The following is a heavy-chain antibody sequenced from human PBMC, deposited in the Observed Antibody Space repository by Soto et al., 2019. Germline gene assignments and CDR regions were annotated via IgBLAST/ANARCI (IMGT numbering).Heavy chain of an antibody. CDR1: GGSINDNAYY. D-gene: IGHD3-10*01. V-gene: IGHV4-31*01. CDR2: IYFTGST. J-gene: IGHJ4*02. CDR3: ARDNYSSGFDY. Sequence: QVQLQESGPGLVKSSQTLSLTCTVSGGSINDNAYYWTWIRQRPGKGLEWIGYIYFTGSTYFNPSLKSLVSMSIDTSKNQFSLKLTSVTAADTAVYYCARDNYSSGFDYWGQGTLVTVSS.